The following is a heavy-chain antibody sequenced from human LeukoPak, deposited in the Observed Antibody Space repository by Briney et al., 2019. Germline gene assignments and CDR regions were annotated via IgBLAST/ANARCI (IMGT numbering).Heavy chain of an antibody. CDR2: ISPYNGNS. V-gene: IGHV1-18*01. Sequence: ASVKVSCKASGYTFTNFGFSWVRQAPGQGLEWMGWISPYNGNSNYAQKFQGRVTMTTDTSTSTAYMELRSLISDDTAVYYCARGGPSYYASGSYSSDYWGQGTLVTVSS. D-gene: IGHD3-10*01. J-gene: IGHJ4*02. CDR3: ARGGPSYYASGSYSSDY. CDR1: GYTFTNFG.